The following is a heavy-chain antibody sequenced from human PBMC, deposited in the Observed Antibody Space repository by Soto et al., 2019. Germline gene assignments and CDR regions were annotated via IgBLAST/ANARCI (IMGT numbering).Heavy chain of an antibody. J-gene: IGHJ4*02. CDR3: AKSVSRYRPPGDDY. V-gene: IGHV3-23*01. Sequence: EVQLLESGGGLVQPGGSLRLSCAASGFTFSSYAMSWVRQAPGKGLEWVSAISGSGGSTYYADSVKGRFTISRDNSKNTLYLQMTRLRAEDTAVYYCAKSVSRYRPPGDDYWGQGTLVTVSS. CDR2: ISGSGGST. CDR1: GFTFSSYA. D-gene: IGHD3-16*02.